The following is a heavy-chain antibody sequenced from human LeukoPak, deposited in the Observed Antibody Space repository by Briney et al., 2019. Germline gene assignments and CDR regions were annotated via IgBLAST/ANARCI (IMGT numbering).Heavy chain of an antibody. V-gene: IGHV1-2*02. J-gene: IGHJ6*02. CDR3: AREWELNTQTDGMDV. D-gene: IGHD1-26*01. CDR1: GYTFIDYQ. Sequence: ASVKVSCKASGYTFIDYQMHWLRQAPGQGLEWMGWINPNNGGTNYAQKFQGRVTMTRDTSIRTAYMEVSSLRSDDTAVYYCAREWELNTQTDGMDVWGPGTSVTVSS. CDR2: INPNNGGT.